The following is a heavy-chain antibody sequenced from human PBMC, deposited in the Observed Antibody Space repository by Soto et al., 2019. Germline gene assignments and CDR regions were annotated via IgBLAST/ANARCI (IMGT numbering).Heavy chain of an antibody. CDR3: SGSYYIGGPFDP. J-gene: IGHJ5*02. CDR2: IYYSGST. D-gene: IGHD3-10*01. Sequence: PSETLSLTCTVSGGSISSGDYYWSWIRQPPGKGLEWIGYIYYSGSTYYNPSLKSRVTISVDTSKNQFSLKLSSVTAADTAVYYCSGSYYIGGPFDPWGQGTLVTVSS. CDR1: GGSISSGDYY. V-gene: IGHV4-30-4*01.